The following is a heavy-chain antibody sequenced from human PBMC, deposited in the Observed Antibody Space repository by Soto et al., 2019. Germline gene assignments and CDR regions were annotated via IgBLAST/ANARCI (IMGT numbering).Heavy chain of an antibody. CDR1: VFTFSSYS. D-gene: IGHD3-10*01. J-gene: IGHJ5*02. CDR2: ISSSSSTI. V-gene: IGHV3-48*01. Sequence: EVQLVESGGGLVQPGGSLRLSCAASVFTFSSYSMNWVRQAPGKGLEWVSYISSSSSTIYYADSVKGRFTISRDNAKNSLYLQMNSLRAEDTAVYYCARERRVRGGWFDPWGQGTLVTVSS. CDR3: ARERRVRGGWFDP.